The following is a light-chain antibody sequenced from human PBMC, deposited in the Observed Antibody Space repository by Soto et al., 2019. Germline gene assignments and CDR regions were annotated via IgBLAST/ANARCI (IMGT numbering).Light chain of an antibody. V-gene: IGKV3-20*01. J-gene: IGKJ2*01. Sequence: EIVLTQSPGTLSLSPGERATLSCRASQSVYNSYLAWYQQKPGQTPRLLINAASNRATGVPDRFSGSGSGTDFTLTISRLEPEDFVVYYCQQYGSPPHTFGQGTKVEI. CDR3: QQYGSPPHT. CDR1: QSVYNSY. CDR2: AAS.